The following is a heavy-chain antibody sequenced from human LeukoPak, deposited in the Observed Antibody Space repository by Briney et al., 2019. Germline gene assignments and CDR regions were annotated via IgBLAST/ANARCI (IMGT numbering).Heavy chain of an antibody. CDR2: ISSSSSYI. CDR1: GFTFSSYE. D-gene: IGHD2-8*01. V-gene: IGHV3-21*01. Sequence: GGSLRLSCAASGFTFSSYEMNWVRQAPGKGLEWVSSISSSSSYIYYADSVKGRFTISRDNAKNSLYLQMNSLRAEDTAVYYCARDLGGVWDCWGQGTLVTVSS. CDR3: ARDLGGVWDC. J-gene: IGHJ4*02.